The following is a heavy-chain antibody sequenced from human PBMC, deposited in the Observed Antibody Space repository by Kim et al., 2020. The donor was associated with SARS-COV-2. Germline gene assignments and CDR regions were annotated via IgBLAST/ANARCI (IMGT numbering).Heavy chain of an antibody. D-gene: IGHD3-10*01. V-gene: IGHV3-7*01. J-gene: IGHJ3*02. CDR3: ARDSALIGDAFDI. Sequence: YVDSVKGRFTISRNNAKNSLDLQMNSLRAEDTAVYYCARDSALIGDAFDIWGQGTMVTVSS.